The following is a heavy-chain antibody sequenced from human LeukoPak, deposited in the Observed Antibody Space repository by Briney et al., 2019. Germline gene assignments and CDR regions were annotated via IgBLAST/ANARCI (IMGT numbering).Heavy chain of an antibody. Sequence: GESLTISCKASGDSFTNYWIGWVRQMPGKGLEWMGIIYAGDSDTRYSPSFQGQVTISADKSISTAYLQWSSLKASDTAMYYCASTRYGGYFNFDYWGQGTLVTVSS. CDR2: IYAGDSDT. D-gene: IGHD5-12*01. CDR3: ASTRYGGYFNFDY. CDR1: GDSFTNYW. J-gene: IGHJ4*02. V-gene: IGHV5-51*01.